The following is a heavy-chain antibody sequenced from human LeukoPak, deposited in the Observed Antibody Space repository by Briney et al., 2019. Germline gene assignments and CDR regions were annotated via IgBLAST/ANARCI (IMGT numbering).Heavy chain of an antibody. D-gene: IGHD3-22*01. CDR3: ATYSSLNRREFQY. CDR1: GFTFSSYW. V-gene: IGHV3-7*01. CDR2: INQDGSEK. J-gene: IGHJ1*01. Sequence: GGSLRLSFAASGFTFSSYWMTWVRQSPGKGLEWVATINQDGSEKYYVDSVRGRITISRDNAKNSLYLQMNSLRAEDTAVYYCATYSSLNRREFQYWGQGTLLTVSS.